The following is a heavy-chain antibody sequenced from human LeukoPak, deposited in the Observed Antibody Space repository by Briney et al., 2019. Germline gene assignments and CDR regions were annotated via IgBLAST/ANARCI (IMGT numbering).Heavy chain of an antibody. CDR2: ISTSGSTI. CDR1: GFTFSDYY. CDR3: ARETMARGVNWFDP. V-gene: IGHV3-11*04. D-gene: IGHD3-10*01. J-gene: IGHJ5*02. Sequence: GGSLRLSCAASGFTFSDYYMSWIRQAPGKGLEWVSYISTSGSTIYYADSVKGRFTISRDNAKNSLYLQMNSLRAEDTAVYYCARETMARGVNWFDPWGQGTLVTVSS.